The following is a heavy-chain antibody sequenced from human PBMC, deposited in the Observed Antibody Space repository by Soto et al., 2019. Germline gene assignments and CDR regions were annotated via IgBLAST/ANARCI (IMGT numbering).Heavy chain of an antibody. CDR2: IYWDDAK. CDR3: AHKGGGDRILDY. CDR1: GFSLSTSGVG. V-gene: IGHV2-5*02. J-gene: IGHJ4*02. Sequence: KESGPTLVKPTQTLTLTCTFSGFSLSTSGVGVGWIRQPPGKALEWLALIYWDDAKEYSPSLKSRLTITKDTSKNQVVLIMTNMDPVDTATYYCAHKGGGDRILDYWGQGTLVTVSS. D-gene: IGHD3-16*01.